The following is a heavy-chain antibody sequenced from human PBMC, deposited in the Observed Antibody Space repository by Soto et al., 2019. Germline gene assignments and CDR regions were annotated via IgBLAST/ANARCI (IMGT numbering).Heavy chain of an antibody. V-gene: IGHV5-51*01. Sequence: HGESLKISCKGSGYSFTRYWIGWVRQMPGKGLEWMGIIYPGDSVTRYSPSFQGQVTISADKSISTAYLQWSSLKASDTAMYYCARHPGDYYYYYGMDVWGQGTTVTVSS. CDR2: IYPGDSVT. J-gene: IGHJ6*02. CDR1: GYSFTRYW. CDR3: ARHPGDYYYYYGMDV. D-gene: IGHD7-27*01.